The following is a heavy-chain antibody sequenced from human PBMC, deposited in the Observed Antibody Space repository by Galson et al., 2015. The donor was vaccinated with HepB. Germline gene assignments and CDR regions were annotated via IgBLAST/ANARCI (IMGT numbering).Heavy chain of an antibody. V-gene: IGHV3-48*02. Sequence: SLRLSCAASGFTFSRFAINWVRQAPGKGLEWVSYISISSTTIYYADSVKGRFTISRDNPKNLVFLQMNSLSNEDTALYYCVKNGDMVATIFAYWGQGALVTVSS. D-gene: IGHD5-12*01. CDR3: VKNGDMVATIFAY. CDR1: GFTFSRFA. J-gene: IGHJ4*02. CDR2: ISISSTTI.